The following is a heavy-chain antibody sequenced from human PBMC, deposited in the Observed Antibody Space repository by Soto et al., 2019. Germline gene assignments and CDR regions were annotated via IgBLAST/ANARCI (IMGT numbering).Heavy chain of an antibody. V-gene: IGHV1-46*01. CDR2: INPSGGYT. D-gene: IGHD3-10*01. Sequence: ASVKVSCKASGYTFTSYYMNWVRQAPGQGLEWMGIINPSGGYTTYAQRLLGRVTMTTDTSTSTAYMELRSLRSDDTAVFYCAREMVRGVGSDYWGQGTLVTVSS. CDR3: AREMVRGVGSDY. J-gene: IGHJ4*02. CDR1: GYTFTSYY.